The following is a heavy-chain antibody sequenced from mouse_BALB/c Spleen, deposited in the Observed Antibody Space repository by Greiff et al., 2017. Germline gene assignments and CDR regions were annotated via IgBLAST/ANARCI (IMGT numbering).Heavy chain of an antibody. J-gene: IGHJ3*01. CDR3: ARDGYDGPWFAY. CDR1: GYTFTSYV. CDR2: INPYNDGT. Sequence: EVKLMESGPELVKPGASVKMSCKASGYTFTSYVMHWVKQKPGQGLEWIGYINPYNDGTKYNEKFKGKATLTSDKSSSTAYMELSSLTSEDSAVYYCARDGYDGPWFAYWGQGTLVTVSA. V-gene: IGHV1-14*01. D-gene: IGHD2-2*01.